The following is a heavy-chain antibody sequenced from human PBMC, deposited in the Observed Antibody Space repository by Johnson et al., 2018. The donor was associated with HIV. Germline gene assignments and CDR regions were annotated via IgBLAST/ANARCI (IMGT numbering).Heavy chain of an antibody. CDR2: INWNRDNI. CDR3: ARSEVRYFDWSYQRGAFDI. D-gene: IGHD3-9*01. Sequence: VQLVESGGGLVQPGRSLRLSCAASGFIFGDYAMHWVRQVPGKGLEWVSGINWNRDNIAYADSVKGRFTISRDDAKNSLYLEMNSLRAEDTAVYYCARSEVRYFDWSYQRGAFDIWGQGTMVTVSS. J-gene: IGHJ3*02. V-gene: IGHV3-9*01. CDR1: GFIFGDYA.